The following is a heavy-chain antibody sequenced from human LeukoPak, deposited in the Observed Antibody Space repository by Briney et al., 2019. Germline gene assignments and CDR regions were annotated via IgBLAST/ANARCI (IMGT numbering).Heavy chain of an antibody. CDR3: ARAAGRLFDY. CDR2: IYYSGST. J-gene: IGHJ4*02. V-gene: IGHV4-31*03. Sequence: SETLSLTCTVSGGSISSGGYYWSWIRQHPGKGLEWIEYIYYSGSTYYNPSLKSRVTISVDTSKNQFSLKLSSVTAADTAVYYCARAAGRLFDYWGQGTLVTVSS. CDR1: GGSISSGGYY.